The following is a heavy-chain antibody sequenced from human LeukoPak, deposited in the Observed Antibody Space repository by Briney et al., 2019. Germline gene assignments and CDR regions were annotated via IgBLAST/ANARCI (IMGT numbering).Heavy chain of an antibody. D-gene: IGHD5-24*01. J-gene: IGHJ4*02. CDR3: AKHPSRDGYNTPFDY. CDR2: ISAYNGNT. CDR1: GYTFTSYG. Sequence: ASVKVSCKASGYTFTSYGISWVRQAPGQGLEWMGWISAYNGNTNYAQKLQGRVTMTTDTSTSTAYMELRSLRSDDTAVYYCAKHPSRDGYNTPFDYWGQGTLVTVSS. V-gene: IGHV1-18*01.